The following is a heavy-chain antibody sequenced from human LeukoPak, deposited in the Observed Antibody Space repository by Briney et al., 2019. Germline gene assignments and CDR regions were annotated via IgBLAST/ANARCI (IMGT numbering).Heavy chain of an antibody. CDR3: ARGRGSPLGWFDP. V-gene: IGHV3-30-3*01. J-gene: IGHJ5*02. D-gene: IGHD1-26*01. CDR1: GFTFSSYA. Sequence: GGSLRLSCAASGFTFSSYAMHWVRQAPGKGLEWVAVISYDGSNKYYADSVKGRFTISRDNSKNTLYLQMNSLRAVDTAVYYCARGRGSPLGWFDPWGQGTLVTVSS. CDR2: ISYDGSNK.